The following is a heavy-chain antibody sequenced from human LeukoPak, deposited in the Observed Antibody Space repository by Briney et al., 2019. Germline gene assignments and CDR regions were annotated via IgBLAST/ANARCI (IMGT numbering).Heavy chain of an antibody. CDR3: AKDNSSGSGYYGMDV. Sequence: GRSLRLSCAASGFTFSSYAMHWVRQAPGKGLEWVAVISYDGSNKYYADSVKGRFTISRDNAKNSLYLQMNSLRAEDTALYYCAKDNSSGSGYYGMDVWGQGTTVTVSS. V-gene: IGHV3-30*04. D-gene: IGHD3-10*01. CDR1: GFTFSSYA. CDR2: ISYDGSNK. J-gene: IGHJ6*02.